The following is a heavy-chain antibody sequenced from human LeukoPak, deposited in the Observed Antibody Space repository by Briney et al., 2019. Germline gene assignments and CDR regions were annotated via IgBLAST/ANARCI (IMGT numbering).Heavy chain of an antibody. V-gene: IGHV3-23*01. Sequence: GGSLGLSCAASGFTFSSYAMSWVRQAPGKGLEWVSAISGSGGSTYYADSVKGRFTISRDNAKNSLYLQMNSLRAEDTALYHCARGDSSYYYMDVWGKGTTVTVSS. CDR3: ARGDSSYYYMDV. D-gene: IGHD6-13*01. J-gene: IGHJ6*03. CDR2: ISGSGGST. CDR1: GFTFSSYA.